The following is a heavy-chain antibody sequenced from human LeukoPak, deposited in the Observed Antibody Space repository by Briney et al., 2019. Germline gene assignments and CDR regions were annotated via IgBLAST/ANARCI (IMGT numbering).Heavy chain of an antibody. CDR1: GYTFTGYY. Sequence: GASVKVSCKASGYTFTGYYMHWVRQAPGQGLEWMGWINPNSGGTNYAQKFQGRVTMTRDTSISTAYMELSRLRSDDTAVYYCARARPSFYYDSSVKSFDYWGQGTLVTVSS. D-gene: IGHD3-22*01. J-gene: IGHJ4*02. CDR3: ARARPSFYYDSSVKSFDY. CDR2: INPNSGGT. V-gene: IGHV1-2*02.